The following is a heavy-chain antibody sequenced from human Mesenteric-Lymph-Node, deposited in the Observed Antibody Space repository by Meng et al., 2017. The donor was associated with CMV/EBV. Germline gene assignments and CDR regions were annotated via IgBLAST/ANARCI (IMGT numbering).Heavy chain of an antibody. D-gene: IGHD3-22*01. CDR1: GGSFSGYY. V-gene: IGHV4-34*01. Sequence: SQTLSLTCAVYGGSFSGYYWSWIRQPPGKGLEWIGEINHSGSTNYNPSLKSRVTISVDTSKNQFSLKLSSVTAADTAVYYCARGPPRRYYYDSSGEDYWGQGTRVTVSS. CDR3: ARGPPRRYYYDSSGEDY. CDR2: INHSGST. J-gene: IGHJ4*02.